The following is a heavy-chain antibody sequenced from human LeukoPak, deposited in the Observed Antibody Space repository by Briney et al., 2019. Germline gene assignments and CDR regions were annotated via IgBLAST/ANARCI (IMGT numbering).Heavy chain of an antibody. CDR3: AREEFLHEIDSSGYFVY. CDR2: VYSSGIG. CDR1: GGSITGYY. D-gene: IGHD3-22*01. J-gene: IGHJ4*02. V-gene: IGHV4-4*07. Sequence: SETLSLTCTVSGGSITGYYWNWIRQPAGQGLEWLGRVYSSGIGNYNPSLTSRVTMSVDTSKNQFSLKLTSLTAADTAVYYCAREEFLHEIDSSGYFVYWGQGTLVTVSS.